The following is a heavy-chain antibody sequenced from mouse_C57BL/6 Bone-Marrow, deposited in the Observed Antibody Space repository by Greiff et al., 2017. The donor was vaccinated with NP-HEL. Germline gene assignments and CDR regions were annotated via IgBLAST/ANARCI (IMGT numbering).Heavy chain of an antibody. CDR2: IHPNSGST. CDR3: ARLYYYGSSCYV. J-gene: IGHJ1*03. Sequence: QVQLQQPGAELVKPGASVKLSCKASGYTFTSYWMHWVKQRPGQGLEWIGMIHPNSGSTNYNEKFKSKATLTVDKSSSTAYMQLSSLTSEDSAVYYCARLYYYGSSCYVWGTGTTVTVSS. CDR1: GYTFTSYW. D-gene: IGHD1-1*01. V-gene: IGHV1-64*01.